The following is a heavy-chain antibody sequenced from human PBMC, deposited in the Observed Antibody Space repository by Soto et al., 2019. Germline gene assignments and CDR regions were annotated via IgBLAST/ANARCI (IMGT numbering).Heavy chain of an antibody. V-gene: IGHV3-15*01. CDR2: VKSNSDGGTT. Sequence: EVQLVESGGGLVKPGGSLRLSCAASGFTFANAWMSWFRQAPGKGLEWVGRVKSNSDGGTTDYAAPVKGRFTISRDDSKNTLYLQMNSLEIEDTAIYYCNTCSRGNCYGPVDAWGKGAAVTVSS. CDR3: NTCSRGNCYGPVDA. J-gene: IGHJ6*04. CDR1: GFTFANAW. D-gene: IGHD2-15*01.